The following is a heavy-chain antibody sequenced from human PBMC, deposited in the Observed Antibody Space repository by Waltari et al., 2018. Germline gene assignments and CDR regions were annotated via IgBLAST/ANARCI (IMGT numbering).Heavy chain of an antibody. CDR2: IWYDGSNK. V-gene: IGHV3-33*06. CDR3: AKAQLELRGFNWFDP. J-gene: IGHJ5*02. Sequence: QVQLVESGGGVVQPGRSLRLSCAASGFTFSSYGMHWVRQAPGKGLEWVAVIWYDGSNKYYADSVKGRFTISRDNSKNTLYLQMNSLRAEDTAVYYCAKAQLELRGFNWFDPWGQGTLVTVSS. CDR1: GFTFSSYG. D-gene: IGHD1-1*01.